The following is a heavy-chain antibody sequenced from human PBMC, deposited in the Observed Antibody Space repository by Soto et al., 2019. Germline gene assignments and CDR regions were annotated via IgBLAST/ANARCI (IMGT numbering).Heavy chain of an antibody. Sequence: VVESGGGSVQPGGSLRLSCEVSGFTFSSYGMSWVRQPPGKGLEWVSSISGSGDSTYYADSVKGRFTISRDNSKNTLYLQMNSLRAEDTALDYCAKFPLQWLVHADLLYYWGQGTLVTVSS. CDR1: GFTFSSYG. CDR3: AKFPLQWLVHADLLYY. D-gene: IGHD6-19*01. J-gene: IGHJ4*02. CDR2: ISGSGDST. V-gene: IGHV3-23*04.